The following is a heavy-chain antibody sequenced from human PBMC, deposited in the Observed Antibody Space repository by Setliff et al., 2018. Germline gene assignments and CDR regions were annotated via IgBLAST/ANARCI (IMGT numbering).Heavy chain of an antibody. CDR2: IYYSGST. Sequence: SETLSLTCTVSGGSISSYYWSWIRQPPGKGLEWIGYIYYSGSTNYNPSLKSRVTISVDTSKNQLSLTLISVTAADTAVYYCARKGEQWLTPHFDYWGQGALVTVSS. J-gene: IGHJ4*02. CDR3: ARKGEQWLTPHFDY. V-gene: IGHV4-59*01. D-gene: IGHD6-19*01. CDR1: GGSISSYY.